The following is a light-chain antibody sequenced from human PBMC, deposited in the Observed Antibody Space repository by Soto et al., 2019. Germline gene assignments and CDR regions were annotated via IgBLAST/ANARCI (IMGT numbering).Light chain of an antibody. Sequence: DIVMNQSPASLAVSLGERAAIKCKSSQSVLVSYMNENCLGWYQQKPGQPPKLLIYWSFTRASGVPDRFSGIGCGTEFTLTIAKLQAEDEVHYYCQQCYSPPWTVGQGNKVEIK. V-gene: IGKV4-1*01. CDR1: QSVLVSYMNENC. J-gene: IGKJ1*01. CDR3: QQCYSPPWT. CDR2: WSF.